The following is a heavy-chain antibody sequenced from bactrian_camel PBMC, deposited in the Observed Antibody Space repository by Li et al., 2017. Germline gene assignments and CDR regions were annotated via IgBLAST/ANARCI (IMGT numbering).Heavy chain of an antibody. Sequence: HVQLVESGGGSVQAGGSLRLSCAASGYTYSSYCMGWFRQAPGKEREGVAAIDSEGSTSYADSVKGRFTISQDNAKNTLYLQMNSLKPEDTAMYYCAASGSRYSHGCTDFVYWGQGTQVTVS. CDR3: AASGSRYSHGCTDFVY. CDR2: IDSEGST. D-gene: IGHD6*01. J-gene: IGHJ6*01. V-gene: IGHV3S26*01. CDR1: GYTYSSYC.